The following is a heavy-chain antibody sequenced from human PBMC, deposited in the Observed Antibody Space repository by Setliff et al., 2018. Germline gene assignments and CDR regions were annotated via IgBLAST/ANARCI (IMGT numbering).Heavy chain of an antibody. CDR1: GYTFTGHH. D-gene: IGHD6-19*01. J-gene: IGHJ3*02. CDR3: ARDLIAVTATTAFDI. Sequence: ASVKVSCKASGYTFTGHHLHWVRQAPGQGLEWMGWINPKSGVTNYAQKFQGRVAMTRDTSISTAYMELSSLTSDDTAVYYCARDLIAVTATTAFDIWGQGTMVTVSS. CDR2: INPKSGVT. V-gene: IGHV1-2*02.